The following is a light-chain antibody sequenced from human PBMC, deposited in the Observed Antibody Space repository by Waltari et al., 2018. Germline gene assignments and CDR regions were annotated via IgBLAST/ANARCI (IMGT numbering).Light chain of an antibody. CDR1: SSNIGSNY. J-gene: IGLJ2*01. Sequence: QSVLTQPPSASGTPGQRVTISCSGSSSNIGSNYVYWYQQLPGTAPKLLIERNNQRPSGVPDRCSGSKSGTSASLAISGLRSEDEADYYCAAWDDSLSAVVFGGGTKLTVL. CDR2: RNN. CDR3: AAWDDSLSAVV. V-gene: IGLV1-47*01.